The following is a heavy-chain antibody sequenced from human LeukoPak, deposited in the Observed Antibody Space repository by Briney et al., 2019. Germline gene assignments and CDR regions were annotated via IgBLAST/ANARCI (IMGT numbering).Heavy chain of an antibody. V-gene: IGHV4-59*08. CDR3: ARGQGHITIVRGVIRFDP. CDR2: IYYSGST. J-gene: IGHJ5*02. D-gene: IGHD3-10*01. CDR1: GGSISSYY. Sequence: SETLSLTCTVSGGSISSYYWSWIRQPPGKGLEWIGYIYYSGSTNYNPSLKSRVTISVDTSKNQFSLKLSSVTAADTTVYYCARGQGHITIVRGVIRFDPWGQGTLVTVSS.